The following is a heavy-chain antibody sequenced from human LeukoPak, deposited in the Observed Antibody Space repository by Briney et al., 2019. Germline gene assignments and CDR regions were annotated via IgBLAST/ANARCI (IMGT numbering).Heavy chain of an antibody. V-gene: IGHV1-69*01. CDR1: GGTFSSYA. J-gene: IGHJ4*02. Sequence: SVKVSCKASGGTFSSYAISWVRQAPGQGLEWMGGIIPIFGTANYAQKFQGRVTITADESTSTAYMELSSLRSEDTAVYYCARGSAYYYDSSGYSPDFDYWGQGTLVTVSS. D-gene: IGHD3-22*01. CDR2: IIPIFGTA. CDR3: ARGSAYYYDSSGYSPDFDY.